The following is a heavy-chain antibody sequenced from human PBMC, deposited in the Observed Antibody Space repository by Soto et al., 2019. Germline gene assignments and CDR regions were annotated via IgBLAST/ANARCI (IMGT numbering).Heavy chain of an antibody. Sequence: EVQLVESGGGLVQPGGSLRLSCAASGFSFSSYWMSWVRQAPGKGLEWVANIKQDGSEKQYVDFVKGRFTISRDNAKNLLYLQMNSLRDEDTAVYYCGRVRRSDPDDYWGQGTLVTVSS. CDR1: GFSFSSYW. CDR3: GRVRRSDPDDY. CDR2: IKQDGSEK. D-gene: IGHD2-15*01. J-gene: IGHJ4*02. V-gene: IGHV3-7*01.